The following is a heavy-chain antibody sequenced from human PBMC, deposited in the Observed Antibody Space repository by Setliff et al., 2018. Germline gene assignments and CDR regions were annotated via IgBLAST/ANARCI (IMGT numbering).Heavy chain of an antibody. CDR3: ARGGTDYYDSSGYPDY. V-gene: IGHV3-7*01. J-gene: IGHJ4*02. CDR2: IKQDGSTK. Sequence: GGSLRLSCVVSGFSFSRHWMSWVRQAPGKGLEWVADIKQDGSTKYYLDSVKGRFTISRGNAKRSLYLQMNGLRADDTGVYYCARGGTDYYDSSGYPDYWGQGTLVTVSS. D-gene: IGHD3-22*01. CDR1: GFSFSRHW.